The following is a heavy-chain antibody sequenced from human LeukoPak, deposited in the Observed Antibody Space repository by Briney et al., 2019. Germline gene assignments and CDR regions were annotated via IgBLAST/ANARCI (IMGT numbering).Heavy chain of an antibody. Sequence: SETLSLTCAVYGGSFSGYYWSWIRQPPGKGLEWIGEINHSGSTNYNPSLKSRVTISVDTSKNQFSLKLSSVTAADTAVYYCARLTNLDYWGEGTLVTVSS. CDR1: GGSFSGYY. V-gene: IGHV4-34*01. CDR3: ARLTNLDY. D-gene: IGHD3-9*01. CDR2: INHSGST. J-gene: IGHJ4*02.